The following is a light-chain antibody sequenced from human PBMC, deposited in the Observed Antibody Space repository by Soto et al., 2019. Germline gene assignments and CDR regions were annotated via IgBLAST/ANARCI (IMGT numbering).Light chain of an antibody. Sequence: DSQMTQAPSALSASVGDRDTITSRASQSISTRLAWYQQKPGTTPKVRSDDVSTLESGVPSRFSGGGSGTELTLTFTRLPPDDFATYYCQEYTTYSTTFGQGTKVDIK. CDR2: DVS. V-gene: IGKV1-5*01. J-gene: IGKJ1*01. CDR3: QEYTTYSTT. CDR1: QSISTR.